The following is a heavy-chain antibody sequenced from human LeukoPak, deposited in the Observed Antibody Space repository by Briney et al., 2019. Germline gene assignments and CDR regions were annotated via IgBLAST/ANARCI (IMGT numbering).Heavy chain of an antibody. CDR3: TLHSGSRVYSDYDY. D-gene: IGHD5-12*01. CDR2: IYPGDSET. Sequence: GESLKISCKGSGYSFTNYYIAWVRQMPRKGLEWMGIIYPGDSETTYSPSFQGQVTISADKSISTAYLQWSSLKASDSAMYYCTLHSGSRVYSDYDYWGQGTLVTVSS. V-gene: IGHV5-51*01. J-gene: IGHJ4*02. CDR1: GYSFTNYY.